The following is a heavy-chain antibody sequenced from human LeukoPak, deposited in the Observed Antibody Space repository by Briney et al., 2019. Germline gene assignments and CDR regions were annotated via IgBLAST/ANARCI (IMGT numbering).Heavy chain of an antibody. CDR1: GFTFSDYY. D-gene: IGHD3-9*01. V-gene: IGHV3-11*01. CDR2: ISSSGSTI. Sequence: GGSLRISCAASGFTFSDYYMSWIRQAPGKGLEWVSYISSSGSTIYYADSVKGRFTISRDNAKNSLYLQMNSLRADDTAVYFCARRFDGAAFDYWGQGTLVTVSS. J-gene: IGHJ4*02. CDR3: ARRFDGAAFDY.